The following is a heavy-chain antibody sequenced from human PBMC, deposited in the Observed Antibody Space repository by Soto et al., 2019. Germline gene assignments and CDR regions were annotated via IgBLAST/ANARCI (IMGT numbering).Heavy chain of an antibody. CDR2: IIPIFGTA. Sequence: GASVKVSCKASGGTFSSYAISWVRQAPGQGLGWMGGIIPIFGTANYAQKFQGRVTITADKSTSTAYMELSSLRSEDTAVYYCARRPGYSSSWDYYYYGMDVWGQGTTVTVSS. V-gene: IGHV1-69*06. CDR1: GGTFSSYA. J-gene: IGHJ6*02. D-gene: IGHD6-13*01. CDR3: ARRPGYSSSWDYYYYGMDV.